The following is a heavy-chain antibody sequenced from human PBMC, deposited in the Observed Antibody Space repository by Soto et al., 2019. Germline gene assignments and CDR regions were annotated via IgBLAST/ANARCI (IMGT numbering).Heavy chain of an antibody. D-gene: IGHD3-16*01. Sequence: QITLKESGPTLVKPTQPLTLTCTFSGFSLTTRGVGVGWIRQPPGKALECLALIYWDDDKRYSPSLQSRLSTXKXTXXNQVVLTMTNVDPVDTATYYCAHIPNYYQYDWFDPWGQGTLVSVSS. CDR1: GFSLTTRGVG. CDR2: IYWDDDK. V-gene: IGHV2-5*02. J-gene: IGHJ5*02. CDR3: AHIPNYYQYDWFDP.